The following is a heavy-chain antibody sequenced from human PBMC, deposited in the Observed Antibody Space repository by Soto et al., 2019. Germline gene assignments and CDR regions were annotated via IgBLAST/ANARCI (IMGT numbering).Heavy chain of an antibody. CDR2: ISSNGVGT. V-gene: IGHV3-64*01. CDR3: ARRARPDFYYMDV. CDR1: GFTLSGYA. Sequence: PGGSLSLSCAASGFTLSGYAMDWVHQAPGKGLEYVSGISSNGVGTYYANSVQGRFTISRDNSKNTVYLQMGSLRPEDMAVYYCARRARPDFYYMDVWGKGTTVTVSS. J-gene: IGHJ6*03. D-gene: IGHD6-6*01.